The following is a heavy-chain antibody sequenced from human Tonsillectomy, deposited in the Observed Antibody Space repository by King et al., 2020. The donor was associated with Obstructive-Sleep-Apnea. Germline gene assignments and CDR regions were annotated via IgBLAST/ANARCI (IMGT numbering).Heavy chain of an antibody. Sequence: VQLQESGPGLVKPSETLSLTCTVSGGSISSPYWSWIRQPPGEGLEWIGYIYYSGSATYNPSLKSRVTMSVDMSKNQLSLKLTSVTAADTAVYYCARDPGPFLMTRALDSWGQGILVTVSS. CDR2: IYYSGSA. CDR3: ARDPGPFLMTRALDS. D-gene: IGHD2-8*01. CDR1: GGSISSPY. J-gene: IGHJ4*02. V-gene: IGHV4-59*11.